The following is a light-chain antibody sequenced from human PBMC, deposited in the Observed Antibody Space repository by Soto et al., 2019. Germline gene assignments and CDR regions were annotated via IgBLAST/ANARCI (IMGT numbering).Light chain of an antibody. V-gene: IGKV1-39*01. J-gene: IGKJ1*01. CDR3: QQSYSATPWT. CDR1: DNIATY. CDR2: AAS. Sequence: DIQTTQSPSSLSASVGDRVTITCRTSDNIATYLNWYQQKTGQVPKLLIVAASRLQSGVPTRFSGSGSGTDFTLTINNLQPADFATYYCQQSYSATPWTFGQGTKVEVK.